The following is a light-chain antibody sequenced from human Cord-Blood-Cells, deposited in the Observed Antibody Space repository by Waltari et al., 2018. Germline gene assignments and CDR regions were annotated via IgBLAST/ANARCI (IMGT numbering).Light chain of an antibody. CDR1: SSDVGGYNY. V-gene: IGLV2-11*01. CDR3: CSYAGSYTFV. Sequence: QSALTQPRSVSGSPGQSVTISCTGTSSDVGGYNYVSWYQQHPGKAPKLMIYDVSKRPSGVPDRCSGSKSGNTASLTISGLQAEDEAEYYCCSYAGSYTFVVGGGTKLTVL. CDR2: DVS. J-gene: IGLJ2*01.